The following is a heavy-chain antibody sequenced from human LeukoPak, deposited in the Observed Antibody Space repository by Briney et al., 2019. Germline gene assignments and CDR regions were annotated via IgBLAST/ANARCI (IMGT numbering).Heavy chain of an antibody. V-gene: IGHV4-39*01. CDR3: ATQDSSHY. J-gene: IGHJ4*02. D-gene: IGHD3-22*01. Sequence: SETLSLTFTVSGDSVSSTNYYWGWIRQPPGRGLEWIASISYSESASYSPSLKSRATISVDTSKNQFSLRLRSLTATDTAVYYCATQDSSHYWGQGTLVTVSS. CDR1: GDSVSSTNYY. CDR2: ISYSESA.